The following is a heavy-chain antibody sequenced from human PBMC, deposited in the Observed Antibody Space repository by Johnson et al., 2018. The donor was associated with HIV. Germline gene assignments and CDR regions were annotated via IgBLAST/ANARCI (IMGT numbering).Heavy chain of an antibody. CDR3: ARTRLELSSGYPDAFDI. J-gene: IGHJ3*02. CDR2: INWNGGNT. CDR1: GFTFDDYG. D-gene: IGHD3-22*01. V-gene: IGHV3-20*04. Sequence: EVQLVESGGGVVRPGGSLRLSCAASGFTFDDYGMSWVLQVPGKGLEWVSGINWNGGNTGYVDAVKGRFTISRDNAKNSLYLQMNSLRAEDTAVYYCARTRLELSSGYPDAFDIWGQGTMVTVSS.